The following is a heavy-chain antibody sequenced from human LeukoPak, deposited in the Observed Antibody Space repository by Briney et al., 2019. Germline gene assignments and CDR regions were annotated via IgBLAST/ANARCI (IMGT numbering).Heavy chain of an antibody. V-gene: IGHV3-7*01. Sequence: PGGSLRLSCVASGFNFSRYWMSWVRQAPGKGLEWVANIKQDGDQKHYVDSVRGRFIISRDNAKNSLHLQMNSLRAEDTAVYYCARFAKGYGSGDIDYWGQGTLVTVSS. CDR2: IKQDGDQK. CDR3: ARFAKGYGSGDIDY. CDR1: GFNFSRYW. D-gene: IGHD3-10*01. J-gene: IGHJ4*02.